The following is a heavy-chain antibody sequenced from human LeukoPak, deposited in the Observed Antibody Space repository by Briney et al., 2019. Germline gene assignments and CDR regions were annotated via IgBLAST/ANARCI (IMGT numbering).Heavy chain of an antibody. CDR2: ISTDRRTI. D-gene: IGHD2-2*03. CDR1: GFPFSRYS. V-gene: IGHV3-48*01. Sequence: PGGSLRLSCAPSGFPFSRYSMNWVRQAPGKGLEWVAYISTDRRTIYSGDSVKGRFSISRDNDKTLLYLQMENLRVEDTAVYYCTTYIDTTGYFEEAYDTWGQGTLVTVSA. J-gene: IGHJ4*03. CDR3: TTYIDTTGYFEEAYDT.